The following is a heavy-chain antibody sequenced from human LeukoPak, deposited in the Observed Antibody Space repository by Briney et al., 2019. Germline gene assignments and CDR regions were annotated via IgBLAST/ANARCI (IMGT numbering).Heavy chain of an antibody. CDR1: GFTFSSYS. CDR2: IKQDGSEK. Sequence: PGGSLRLSCAASGFTFSSYSMNWVRQAPGKGLEWVANIKQDGSEKYYVDSVKGRFAISRDNAKNSLYLQMNSLRDEDTAVYYCARTYGSGSYGVYWGQGTLVTVSS. J-gene: IGHJ4*02. D-gene: IGHD3-10*01. V-gene: IGHV3-7*05. CDR3: ARTYGSGSYGVY.